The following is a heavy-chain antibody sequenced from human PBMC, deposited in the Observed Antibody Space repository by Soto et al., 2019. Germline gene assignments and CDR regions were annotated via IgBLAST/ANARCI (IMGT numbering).Heavy chain of an antibody. V-gene: IGHV3-74*01. Sequence: GVLRLSCAASGFTFSTYWMHWVRQGPGKGLVWVSRINSDGSSTSYADSVKGRFTISRDNAKNTLYLQINSLRAEDTAVYYRARGEDYGDSLNFWGQGTLVTVS. CDR1: GFTFSTYW. D-gene: IGHD4-17*01. CDR2: INSDGSST. CDR3: ARGEDYGDSLNF. J-gene: IGHJ4*02.